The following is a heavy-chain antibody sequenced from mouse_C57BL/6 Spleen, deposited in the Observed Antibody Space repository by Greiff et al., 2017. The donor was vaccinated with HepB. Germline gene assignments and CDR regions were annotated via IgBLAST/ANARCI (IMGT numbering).Heavy chain of an antibody. D-gene: IGHD1-1*01. CDR3: ARILYYYGSSYQYYFDY. CDR1: GFSLSTFGMG. V-gene: IGHV8-8*01. CDR2: IWWDDDK. J-gene: IGHJ2*01. Sequence: QVTLKESGPGILQPSQTLSLTCSFSGFSLSTFGMGVGWIRQPSGKGLEWLAHIWWDDDKYYNPALKSRLTISKDTSKNQVFLKSAKVDTADTATYYCARILYYYGSSYQYYFDYWGQGTTLTVSS.